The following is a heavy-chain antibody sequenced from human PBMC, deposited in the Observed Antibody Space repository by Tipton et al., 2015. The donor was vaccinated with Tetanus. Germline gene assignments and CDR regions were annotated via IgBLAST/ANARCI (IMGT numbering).Heavy chain of an antibody. CDR2: ISGSGGST. CDR1: GFTFSSYA. CDR3: AKPTYDFWSGSAVYYFDY. Sequence: CAASGFTFSSYAMSWVRQAPGKGLEWVSAISGSGGSTYYADSVKGRFTISRDNSKNTLYLQMNSLRAEDTAVYYCAKPTYDFWSGSAVYYFDYWGQGTLVTVSS. J-gene: IGHJ4*02. V-gene: IGHV3-23*01. D-gene: IGHD3-3*01.